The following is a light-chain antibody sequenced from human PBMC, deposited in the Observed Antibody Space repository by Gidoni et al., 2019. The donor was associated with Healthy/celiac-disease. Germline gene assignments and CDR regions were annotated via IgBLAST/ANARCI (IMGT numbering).Light chain of an antibody. Sequence: DIQMTQSPSTLSASVGDRVTITCRASQSISSLLAWYQQKPGKAPKLLIYDASSLESGVPSRFSGSGSGTEFTLTISSLQPDDFATYYCQQYNSYSFTFGGGTKVEIK. V-gene: IGKV1-5*01. CDR3: QQYNSYSFT. CDR1: QSISSL. CDR2: DAS. J-gene: IGKJ4*01.